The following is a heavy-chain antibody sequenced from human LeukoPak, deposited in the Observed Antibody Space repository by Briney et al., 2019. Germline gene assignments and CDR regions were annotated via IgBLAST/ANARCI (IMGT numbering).Heavy chain of an antibody. CDR1: GGSISSDY. V-gene: IGHV4-59*01. CDR2: IYYSGTG. D-gene: IGHD3-22*01. Sequence: PSETLSLTCTVFGGSISSDYWTWIRQPPGKGLEWIGHIYYSGTGNYNPSLQSRVTLSVDTSKNQFSLKLSSVTAADTAVYYCARVRDYYDRSGYSGLFDYWGQGRLVSVPS. J-gene: IGHJ4*02. CDR3: ARVRDYYDRSGYSGLFDY.